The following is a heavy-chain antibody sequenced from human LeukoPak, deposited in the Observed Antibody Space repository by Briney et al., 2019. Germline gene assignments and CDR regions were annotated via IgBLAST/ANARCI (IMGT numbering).Heavy chain of an antibody. V-gene: IGHV3-48*01. CDR1: GFTFSSYS. Sequence: GGSLRLSCAATGFTFSSYSMNWVRQAPGKGLEWVSYISSISGTINYADSVKGRFTISGDNARNSLFLQMNSLRAEDTAVYYCARDHNYAFDYWGQGTLVTVSS. D-gene: IGHD5-18*01. CDR3: ARDHNYAFDY. CDR2: ISSISGTI. J-gene: IGHJ4*02.